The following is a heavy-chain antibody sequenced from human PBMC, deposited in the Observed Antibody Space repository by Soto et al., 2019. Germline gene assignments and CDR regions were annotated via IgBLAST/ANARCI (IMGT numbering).Heavy chain of an antibody. CDR2: IIPIFGTA. CDR3: ARETDLDYGDYLPLMDV. D-gene: IGHD4-17*01. V-gene: IGHV1-69*12. J-gene: IGHJ6*02. CDR1: GGTFSSYA. Sequence: QVQLVQSGAEVKKPGSSVKVSCKASGGTFSSYAISWVRQAPGQGLEWMGGIIPIFGTANYAQKFQGRVTITADETTSTAYMELSSLRSEDTAVYYCARETDLDYGDYLPLMDVWGQGTTVTVSS.